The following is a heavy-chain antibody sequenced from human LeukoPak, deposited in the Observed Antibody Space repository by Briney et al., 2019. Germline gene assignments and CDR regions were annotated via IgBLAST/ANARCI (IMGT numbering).Heavy chain of an antibody. J-gene: IGHJ4*02. CDR1: GGSISGSSSY. V-gene: IGHV4-39*07. CDR2: IYHSGST. D-gene: IGHD3-22*01. Sequence: SETLSLTCSVSGGSISGSSSYWGWIRQPPGKGLEWIGSIYHSGSTYYNPSLKSRVTISVDKSKNQFSLKLNSVTAADTAVYYCAGGHLYYDTLNYYFDYWGQGTLVTVSS. CDR3: AGGHLYYDTLNYYFDY.